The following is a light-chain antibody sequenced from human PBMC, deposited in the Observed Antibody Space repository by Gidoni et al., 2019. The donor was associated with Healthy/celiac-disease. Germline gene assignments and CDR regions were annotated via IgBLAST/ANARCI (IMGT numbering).Light chain of an antibody. CDR3: QQYNSYPWT. J-gene: IGKJ1*01. CDR2: KAS. Sequence: DIQMTQSPYTLSASVGDRVTITCRASQSISSWLAWYQQKPGKAPKLLIYKASSLESGVPSSFSGSGSGTEFTLTISSLQPDDFATYYCQQYNSYPWTFXQXTKVEIK. CDR1: QSISSW. V-gene: IGKV1-5*03.